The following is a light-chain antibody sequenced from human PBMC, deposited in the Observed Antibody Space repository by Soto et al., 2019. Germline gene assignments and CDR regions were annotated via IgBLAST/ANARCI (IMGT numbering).Light chain of an antibody. J-gene: IGLJ3*02. CDR3: AAWDDRLNGWV. CDR1: SSNIGSNT. Sequence: QLVLTQPPSASGTPGQRVTISCSGSSSNIGSNTVNWYQQLPGTAPKLLIYSNNQRPSGVPDRLSGSKSGTSASLAISGLQSEDEADYYCAAWDDRLNGWVFGGGTKLTVL. V-gene: IGLV1-44*01. CDR2: SNN.